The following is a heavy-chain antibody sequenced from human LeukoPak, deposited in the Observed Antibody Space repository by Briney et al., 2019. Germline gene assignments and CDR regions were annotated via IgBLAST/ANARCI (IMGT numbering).Heavy chain of an antibody. CDR3: ARGLARTVTTRYYYYGMDV. D-gene: IGHD4-17*01. J-gene: IGHJ6*02. Sequence: SETLSLTCAVYGGSFSGYYWSWIRQLPGKGLEWIGEINHSGSTNYNPSLKSRVTISVDTSKNQFSLKLSSVTAADTAVYYCARGLARTVTTRYYYYGMDVWGQGTTVTVSS. V-gene: IGHV4-34*01. CDR2: INHSGST. CDR1: GGSFSGYY.